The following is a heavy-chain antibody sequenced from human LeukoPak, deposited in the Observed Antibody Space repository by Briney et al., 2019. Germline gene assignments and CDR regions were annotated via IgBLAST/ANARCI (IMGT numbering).Heavy chain of an antibody. J-gene: IGHJ4*02. CDR2: ISSSSSTI. CDR3: ARDSLSIAAAGTDSY. Sequence: GGSLRLSCAASGFTFSSYWMHWVRQAPGEGLEWVSYISSSSSTIYYADSVKGRFTISRDNAKNSLYLQMNSLRDEDTAVYYCARDSLSIAAAGTDSYWGQGTLVTVSS. V-gene: IGHV3-48*02. D-gene: IGHD6-13*01. CDR1: GFTFSSYW.